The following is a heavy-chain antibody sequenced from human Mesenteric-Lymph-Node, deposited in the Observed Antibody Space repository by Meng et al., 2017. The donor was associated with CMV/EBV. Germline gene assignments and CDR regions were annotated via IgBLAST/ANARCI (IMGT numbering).Heavy chain of an antibody. V-gene: IGHV4-31*02. Sequence: GYINSGDYYWSWIRQRPGKGLEWIGYIFYSGTTYYSPSLASRATISLDTSNNQFSLKLSSVTAADTAVYFCARGGGCSSTNCAIDYWGQGTLVTVSS. CDR1: GYINSGDYY. CDR2: IFYSGTT. J-gene: IGHJ4*02. D-gene: IGHD2-2*01. CDR3: ARGGGCSSTNCAIDY.